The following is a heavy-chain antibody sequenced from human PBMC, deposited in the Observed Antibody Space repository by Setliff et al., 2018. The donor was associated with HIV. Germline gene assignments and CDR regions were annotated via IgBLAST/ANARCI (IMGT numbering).Heavy chain of an antibody. V-gene: IGHV1-8*02. CDR2: MNPNSGNT. Sequence: ASVKVSCKSSGYTFTNYDINWVRQAAGQGLEWMGWMNPNSGNTGYAQKFHGRVTMTRSTSITTAYMELSSLRSEDTAVYYCARAIPDYGDYYFDYWGQGTLVTVSS. CDR3: ARAIPDYGDYYFDY. J-gene: IGHJ4*02. CDR1: GYTFTNYD. D-gene: IGHD4-17*01.